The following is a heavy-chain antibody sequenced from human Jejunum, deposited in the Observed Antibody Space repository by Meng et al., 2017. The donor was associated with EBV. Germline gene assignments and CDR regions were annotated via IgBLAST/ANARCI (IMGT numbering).Heavy chain of an antibody. CDR1: GFSLSTSGVG. CDR2: IYWDENK. D-gene: IGHD4-17*01. V-gene: IGHV2-5*02. J-gene: IGHJ4*02. CDR3: ARRYGDYVRYFDS. Sequence: QITLKESGPTLVKPTETLTLTCTVSGFSLSTSGVGVGWIRQTPGKALEWLAHIYWDENKRYSTSLRSRLSIMKDTSKSQVVLTMTNMDPVDTATYYCARRYGDYVRYFDSWGQGILVTVSS.